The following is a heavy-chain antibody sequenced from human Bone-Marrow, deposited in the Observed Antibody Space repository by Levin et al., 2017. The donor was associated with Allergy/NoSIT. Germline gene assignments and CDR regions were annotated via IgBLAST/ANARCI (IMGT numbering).Heavy chain of an antibody. J-gene: IGHJ4*02. CDR1: GFTFSNYA. D-gene: IGHD4-23*01. CDR2: ITNSGRT. V-gene: IGHV3-23*01. Sequence: GESLKISCAASGFTFSNYAMSWVRLAPGKGLEWVSAITNSGRTYYADSVKGRFTVSRDNSKNTLYLQMNSLRADDTAVYYCAKEMTTVVPVFDYWGQGTLVTVSS. CDR3: AKEMTTVVPVFDY.